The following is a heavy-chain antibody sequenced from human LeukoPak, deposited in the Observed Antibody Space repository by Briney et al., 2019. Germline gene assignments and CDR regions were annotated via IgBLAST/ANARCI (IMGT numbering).Heavy chain of an antibody. CDR3: AREDSGGYPDYYYYYGMDV. CDR1: GGTFSSYA. V-gene: IGHV1-69*13. CDR2: IIPIFGTA. D-gene: IGHD1-26*01. J-gene: IGHJ6*02. Sequence: SVKVSCKASGGTFSSYAISWVRQAPGQGLEWMGGIIPIFGTANYAQKFQGRVTITADESTSTAYMELSSLRSEDTAVYYCAREDSGGYPDYYYYYGMDVWGQGTTVTVSS.